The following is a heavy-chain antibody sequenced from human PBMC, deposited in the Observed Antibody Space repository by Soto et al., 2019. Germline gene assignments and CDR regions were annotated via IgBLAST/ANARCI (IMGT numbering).Heavy chain of an antibody. Sequence: SETLSLTCTVSGGSISRGGYCWSWIRQHPGKGLEWIGYIYYSGSTYYNPSLKSRVTISVDTSKNQFSLKLSSVTAADTAVYYCARVLAVTTNYFDYWGQGTLVTVSS. J-gene: IGHJ4*02. CDR1: GGSISRGGYC. V-gene: IGHV4-31*03. CDR3: ARVLAVTTNYFDY. CDR2: IYYSGST. D-gene: IGHD4-17*01.